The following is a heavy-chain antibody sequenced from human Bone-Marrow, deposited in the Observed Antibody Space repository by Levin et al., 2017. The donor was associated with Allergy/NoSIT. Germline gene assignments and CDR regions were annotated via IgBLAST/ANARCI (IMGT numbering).Heavy chain of an antibody. V-gene: IGHV3-9*01. Sequence: LSLTCVASGFPFDNFGMHWVRQAPGKGLEWVSGISWNGGYTGYADSVKGRFTISRDNAKNSLYLQMNSLRAEDTALYFCARDAVVAATTYNWFDPWGQGTLVSVSS. CDR2: ISWNGGYT. D-gene: IGHD2-15*01. CDR1: GFPFDNFG. CDR3: ARDAVVAATTYNWFDP. J-gene: IGHJ5*02.